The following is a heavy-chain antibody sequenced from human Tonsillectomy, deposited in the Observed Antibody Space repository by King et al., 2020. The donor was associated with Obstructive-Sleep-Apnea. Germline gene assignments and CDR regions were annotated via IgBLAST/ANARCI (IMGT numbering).Heavy chain of an antibody. CDR1: GYTFTGYY. J-gene: IGHJ6*02. V-gene: IGHV1-2*02. D-gene: IGHD3-10*01. CDR2: INPNSGGT. Sequence: VQLVESGAEVKKPGASVKVSCKASGYTFTGYYMHWVRQAPGQGLEWMGWINPNSGGTNYAQKFQGRVTMTRDTSISTAYMEPSRLRSDDTAVYYCARDRRRFPDYYYGMDVWGQGTTVTVSS. CDR3: ARDRRRFPDYYYGMDV.